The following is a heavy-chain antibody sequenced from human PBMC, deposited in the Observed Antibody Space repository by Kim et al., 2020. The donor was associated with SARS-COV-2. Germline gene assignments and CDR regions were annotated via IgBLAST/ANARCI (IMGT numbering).Heavy chain of an antibody. D-gene: IGHD4-17*01. CDR2: NS. J-gene: IGHJ6*02. CDR3: ARRLRPHMDV. Sequence: NSAYAQKFEGRVTMTRKSSMSTAYMELSSLRSEDTAVYYCARRLRPHMDVWGQGTTVTVSS. V-gene: IGHV1-8*01.